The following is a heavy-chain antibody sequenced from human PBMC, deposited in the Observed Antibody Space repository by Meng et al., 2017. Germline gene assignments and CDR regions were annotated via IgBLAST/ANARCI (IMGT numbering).Heavy chain of an antibody. D-gene: IGHD5-18*01. CDR2: INHSGST. Sequence: QVQLQDAGPGLVKPSGTLSLTRVVSGGSISSVDWWSWVRQPPGKGLEWIGEINHSGSTNYNPSLKSRVTISVDTSKNQFSLKLSSVTAADTAVYYCARGTRGYSYGNDYWGQGTLVTVSS. CDR1: GGSISSVDW. CDR3: ARGTRGYSYGNDY. V-gene: IGHV4-4*02. J-gene: IGHJ4*02.